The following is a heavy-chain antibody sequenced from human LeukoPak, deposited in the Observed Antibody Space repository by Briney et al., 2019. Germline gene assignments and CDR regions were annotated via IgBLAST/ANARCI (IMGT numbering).Heavy chain of an antibody. V-gene: IGHV1-2*02. CDR3: ARDGRYCSGGSCYNDY. D-gene: IGHD2-15*01. Sequence: ASVKVSCKASGYTFTGYYMHWVRQAPGQGLEWMGWINPNSGGTNYAQKFQGRVTMTRGTSISTAYMELSRLRSDDTAVYYCARDGRYCSGGSCYNDYWGQGTLVTVSS. J-gene: IGHJ4*02. CDR1: GYTFTGYY. CDR2: INPNSGGT.